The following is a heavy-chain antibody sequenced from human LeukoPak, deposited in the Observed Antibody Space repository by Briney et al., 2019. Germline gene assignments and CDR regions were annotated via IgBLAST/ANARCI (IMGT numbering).Heavy chain of an antibody. Sequence: GASVKVSCKASGYTFTGYYMHWVRQAPGQGLEWMGWINPNSGGTNYAQKFQGRVTMTRDTSISTAYMELSRLRSDDTAVYYCARVTQDSSSWSSIWYYFDYWGQGTLVTVSS. CDR1: GYTFTGYY. CDR3: ARVTQDSSSWSSIWYYFDY. J-gene: IGHJ4*02. V-gene: IGHV1-2*02. D-gene: IGHD6-13*01. CDR2: INPNSGGT.